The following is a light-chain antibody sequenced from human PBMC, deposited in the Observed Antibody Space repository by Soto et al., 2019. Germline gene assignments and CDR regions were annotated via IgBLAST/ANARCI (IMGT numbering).Light chain of an antibody. V-gene: IGLV2-8*01. J-gene: IGLJ2*01. CDR1: SSDVGAYKY. CDR2: DVS. CDR3: TSYVGSNILV. Sequence: QSALTQPPSASGSPGQSVTISCTGTSSDVGAYKYVSWYQQYPGKAPKLMIYDVSNRPSGVPDRFSGSKSGNTASLTVSGLQAEDEADYYCTSYVGSNILVFGGGTKLTVL.